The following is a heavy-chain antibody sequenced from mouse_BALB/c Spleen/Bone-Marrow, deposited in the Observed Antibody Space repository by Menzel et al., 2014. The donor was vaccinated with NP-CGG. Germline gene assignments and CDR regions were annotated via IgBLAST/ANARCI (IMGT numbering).Heavy chain of an antibody. J-gene: IGHJ3*01. Sequence: VQLQQSDAELVKPGASVKISRKASGYTFTDHAIHWVKQKPEQGLEWIGYISPGDGVIKYNEKFKGKAILTADESSSTAYMQLNSLTSEDSAVYFCKRSLGRFAYWGQGTLVTVSA. CDR3: KRSLGRFAY. CDR1: GYTFTDHA. D-gene: IGHD4-1*01. V-gene: IGHV1S53*02. CDR2: ISPGDGVI.